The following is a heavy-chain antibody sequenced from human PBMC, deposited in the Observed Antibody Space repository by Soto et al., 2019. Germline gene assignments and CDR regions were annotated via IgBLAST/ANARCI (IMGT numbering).Heavy chain of an antibody. CDR1: GFTFSSYA. J-gene: IGHJ5*01. CDR2: ISGSGGST. Sequence: GGSLRLSCAASGFTFSSYAMSWVRQAPGKGLEWVSAISGSGGSTYYADSVKGRFTISRDNSKNTLYLQMNSLRAEDTAVYYCAKDRHRLAEKRLELQGGGDSWGQGTLATVSS. CDR3: AKDRHRLAEKRLELQGGGDS. V-gene: IGHV3-23*01. D-gene: IGHD1-7*01.